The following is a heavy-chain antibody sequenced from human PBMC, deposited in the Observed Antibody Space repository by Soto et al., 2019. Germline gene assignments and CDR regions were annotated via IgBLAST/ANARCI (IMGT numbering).Heavy chain of an antibody. J-gene: IGHJ6*02. Sequence: GGSLRLSCAASGFTISSYDMHWVRQATGKGLEWVSAIGTAGDTYYPGSVKGRFTISRENAKNSLYLQMNSLRAEDTAVYYCAREGAAAPGMDVWAQGTTVTVSS. CDR2: IGTAGDT. D-gene: IGHD1-26*01. CDR1: GFTISSYD. V-gene: IGHV3-13*01. CDR3: AREGAAAPGMDV.